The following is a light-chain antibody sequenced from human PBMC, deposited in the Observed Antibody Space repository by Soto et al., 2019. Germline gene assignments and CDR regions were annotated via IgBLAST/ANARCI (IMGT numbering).Light chain of an antibody. J-gene: IGKJ3*01. CDR1: QSISNY. V-gene: IGKV1-39*01. CDR3: QQSYRTPPFT. CDR2: AAS. Sequence: DIQMTQSPSSLSASVGDRVTITCRASQSISNYLNWYQQKPGKAPKLLIYAASTLQGGVPSTFSGSGSGSYFTLTISSLQPEDFATYYCQQSYRTPPFTFGPGTKVDI.